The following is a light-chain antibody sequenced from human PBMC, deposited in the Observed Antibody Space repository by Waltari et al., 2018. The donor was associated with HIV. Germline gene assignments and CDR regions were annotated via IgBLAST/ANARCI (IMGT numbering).Light chain of an antibody. V-gene: IGKV4-1*01. J-gene: IGKJ1*01. CDR1: QTVLYSSNNKNY. CDR3: QQYYTPLRT. Sequence: DIVMTQSPDSLAVSLGVRATINCKSSQTVLYSSNNKNYLAWFQQKPGQPPKLLILWASTRESGVPDRFSGSGSGTDFTLTISSLQAEDVAVYYCQQYYTPLRTFGQGTKVEIK. CDR2: WAS.